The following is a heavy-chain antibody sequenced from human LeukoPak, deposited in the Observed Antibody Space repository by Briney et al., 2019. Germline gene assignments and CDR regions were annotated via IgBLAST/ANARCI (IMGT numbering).Heavy chain of an antibody. V-gene: IGHV3-64*01. J-gene: IGHJ4*02. D-gene: IGHD2-2*01. CDR3: ARSVGYCSSTSCYGEGYYFDY. Sequence: GGSLRLSCAASGFTFSSYAMHWVRQAPGKGPEYVSAISSNGGSTYYANSVKGRFTISRDNSKNTLYLQMGSLRAEDMAVYYCARSVGYCSSTSCYGEGYYFDYWGQGTLVTVSS. CDR2: ISSNGGST. CDR1: GFTFSSYA.